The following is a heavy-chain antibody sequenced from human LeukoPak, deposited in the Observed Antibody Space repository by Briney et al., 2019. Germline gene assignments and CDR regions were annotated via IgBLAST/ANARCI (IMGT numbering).Heavy chain of an antibody. V-gene: IGHV3-7*01. CDR2: INGDGSYK. Sequence: PGGSLRLSCAVSGFTFTSYWMSWVRQAPGKGLEWVANINGDGSYKFHADSVKGRLTISRDNSKNSLYLQMSSLRADDTAVYYCARDATRGGDNDYWGQGTRVIVSS. J-gene: IGHJ4*02. D-gene: IGHD2-21*02. CDR3: ARDATRGGDNDY. CDR1: GFTFTSYW.